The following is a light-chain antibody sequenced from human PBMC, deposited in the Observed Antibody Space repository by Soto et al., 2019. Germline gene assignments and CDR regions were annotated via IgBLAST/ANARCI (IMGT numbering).Light chain of an antibody. Sequence: DIQMTQSPSSLSASVGDRVIITCRASQSINGNLNWYQQKPGTAPQLLIYAAATLQTGVPSKFSGSGYGTTFTLIISSLQPEDVATYYCQQSYSHPRTFGQGTKVEVK. J-gene: IGKJ1*01. CDR1: QSINGN. CDR3: QQSYSHPRT. V-gene: IGKV1-39*01. CDR2: AAA.